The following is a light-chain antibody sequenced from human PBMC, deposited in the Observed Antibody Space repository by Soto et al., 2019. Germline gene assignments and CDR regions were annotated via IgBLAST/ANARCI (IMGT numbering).Light chain of an antibody. CDR3: QAFDNSLSASGV. CDR1: SSHIGATYD. J-gene: IGLJ3*02. V-gene: IGLV1-40*01. Sequence: QSVLTQPPSVSGAPGQLVTIPFAGISSHIGATYDIHWYQQVPGTAPRLLIYGNSNRPSGVPDRFAGSKSGTSASLAIIGLRVEDEGIYYCQAFDNSLSASGVFGGGTKVTVL. CDR2: GNS.